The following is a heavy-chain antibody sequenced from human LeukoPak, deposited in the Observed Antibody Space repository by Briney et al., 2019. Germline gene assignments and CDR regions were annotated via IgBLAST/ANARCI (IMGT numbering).Heavy chain of an antibody. Sequence: GGSLRLSCAASGFTFSSYSMNWVRQAPGKGLEWVSSIISSSGYIYYADSVKGRFTISRDNAKNSPYLQMNSLRAADTAVYYCARDPKGPDDYVPDYWGQGTLVTVSS. CDR3: ARDPKGPDDYVPDY. CDR2: IISSSGYI. CDR1: GFTFSSYS. V-gene: IGHV3-21*01. D-gene: IGHD4-17*01. J-gene: IGHJ4*02.